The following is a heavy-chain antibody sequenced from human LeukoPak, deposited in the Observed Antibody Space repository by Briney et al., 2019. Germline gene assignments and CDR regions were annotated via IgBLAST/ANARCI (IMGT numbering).Heavy chain of an antibody. J-gene: IGHJ6*02. CDR1: GGSISSSSYY. CDR3: ARVLARPRFYGDYYYYGMDV. D-gene: IGHD4-17*01. Sequence: SETLSLTCTVSGGSISSSSYYWGWIRQPPGKGLEWIGSIYYSGSTYYNPSLKSRVTISVDTSKNQFSLKLSSVTAADTAVYYCARVLARPRFYGDYYYYGMDVWGQGTTVTVSS. CDR2: IYYSGST. V-gene: IGHV4-39*01.